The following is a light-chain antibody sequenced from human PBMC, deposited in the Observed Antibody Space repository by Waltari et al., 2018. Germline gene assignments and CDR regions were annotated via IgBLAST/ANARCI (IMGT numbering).Light chain of an antibody. Sequence: QSALTQPPSASASPGQSVTISCTGTSSDVGSFTYVSWYQQYPGKTPTLLIYAVNKRPSGIPDRFSGSKSGNTASLTVSGLQAEDEAEYYCSSYGGRNNLLFGEGTKLTVL. CDR3: SSYGGRNNLL. V-gene: IGLV2-8*01. CDR2: AVN. CDR1: SSDVGSFTY. J-gene: IGLJ3*02.